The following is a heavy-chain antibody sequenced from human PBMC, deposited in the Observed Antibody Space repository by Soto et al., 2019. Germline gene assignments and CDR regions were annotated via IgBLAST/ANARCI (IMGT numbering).Heavy chain of an antibody. Sequence: SETLSLTCTVSGGSISSYYWSWIRQPPGKGLEWIGYIYYSGSTYYNPSLKSRFTISVDTSKNQFSLKLSSVTAADTAVYYCARDSPGRYYYYYYYMDVWGKGTTVTVSS. CDR1: GGSISSYY. CDR3: ARDSPGRYYYYYYYMDV. CDR2: IYYSGST. D-gene: IGHD2-15*01. V-gene: IGHV4-59*12. J-gene: IGHJ6*03.